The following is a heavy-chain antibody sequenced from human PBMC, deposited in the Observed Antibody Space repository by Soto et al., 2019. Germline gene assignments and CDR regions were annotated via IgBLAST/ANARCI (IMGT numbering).Heavy chain of an antibody. CDR3: ARGSGITGDYYYYGMDV. CDR1: GGSFSGYY. Sequence: TSETLSLTCAVYGGSFSGYYWSWIRQPPGKGLEWIGEINHSGSTNYNPSLKSRVTISVDTSKNQFSLKLSSVTAADTAVYYCARGSGITGDYYYYGMDVWGQGTTVT. D-gene: IGHD1-20*01. CDR2: INHSGST. V-gene: IGHV4-34*01. J-gene: IGHJ6*02.